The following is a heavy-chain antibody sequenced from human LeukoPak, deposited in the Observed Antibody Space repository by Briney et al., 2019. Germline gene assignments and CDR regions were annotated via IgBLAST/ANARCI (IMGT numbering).Heavy chain of an antibody. V-gene: IGHV4-39*07. CDR1: GASVSGSAYY. Sequence: SETLSLTCTVSGASVSGSAYYWGWIRQPPGKGLEWIGNIYYSGSTYYNPSLKSRVTISVDTSKNQFSLKLSSVTAADTAVYYCARRTGSGSYYRTWGQGTLVTVSS. D-gene: IGHD3-10*01. CDR3: ARRTGSGSYYRT. J-gene: IGHJ5*02. CDR2: IYYSGST.